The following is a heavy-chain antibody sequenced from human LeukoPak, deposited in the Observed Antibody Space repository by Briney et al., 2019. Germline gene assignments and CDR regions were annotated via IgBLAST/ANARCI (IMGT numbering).Heavy chain of an antibody. D-gene: IGHD6-13*01. CDR3: AASIAAAGTVDY. Sequence: SETLSLTCTVSGGSISSYYWSWIRQPAGKGLEWIGRIYTSGSTNYNPSLKSRVTMSVDTSKNQFSLTLSSVTAADTAVYYCAASIAAAGTVDYWGQGTLVTVSS. J-gene: IGHJ4*02. V-gene: IGHV4-4*07. CDR2: IYTSGST. CDR1: GGSISSYY.